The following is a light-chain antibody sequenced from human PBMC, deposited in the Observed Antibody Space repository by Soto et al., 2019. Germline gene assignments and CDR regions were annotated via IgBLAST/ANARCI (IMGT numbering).Light chain of an antibody. CDR3: QQYDSFSVT. J-gene: IGKJ1*01. V-gene: IGKV1-5*01. CDR2: DAS. CDR1: QSITTW. Sequence: DIHMTQSPSTLSASVGDRVPITCLASQSITTWLAWYQQKPGTAVKVLIYDASTLGSGVPPRFSGSGSGTEFTLTISSLQPEDFATYYCQQYDSFSVTFGQGTKVDIK.